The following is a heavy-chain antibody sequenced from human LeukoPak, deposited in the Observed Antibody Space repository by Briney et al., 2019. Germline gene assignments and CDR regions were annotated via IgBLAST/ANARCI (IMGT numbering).Heavy chain of an antibody. D-gene: IGHD3-10*01. CDR3: ARVIGVVRADYYFDY. Sequence: GGSLRLSCIVSGFTFRNYWMSWIRQAPGKGLEWVATIKEDGSQKDYVDFVKGRFTISRDNSKNTVYLQMNSLRAEDTAVYYCARVIGVVRADYYFDYWGQGTLVAVSS. V-gene: IGHV3-7*03. J-gene: IGHJ4*02. CDR2: IKEDGSQK. CDR1: GFTFRNYW.